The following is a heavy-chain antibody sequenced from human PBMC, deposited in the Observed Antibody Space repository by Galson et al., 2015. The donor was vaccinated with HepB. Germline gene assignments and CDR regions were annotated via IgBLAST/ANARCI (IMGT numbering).Heavy chain of an antibody. J-gene: IGHJ3*02. Sequence: SVKVSCKASGYTFTGYYMHWVRQAPGQGLEWMGWINPNSGGTNYAQKFQGWVTMTRDTSISTAYMELSRLRSDDTAVYYCARESASLYDPRLRRDTANDAFDIWGQGTMVTVSS. CDR2: INPNSGGT. CDR3: ARESASLYDPRLRRDTANDAFDI. V-gene: IGHV1-2*04. D-gene: IGHD2/OR15-2a*01. CDR1: GYTFTGYY.